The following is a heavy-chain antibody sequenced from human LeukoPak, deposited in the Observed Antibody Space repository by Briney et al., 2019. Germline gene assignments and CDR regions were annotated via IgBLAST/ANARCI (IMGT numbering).Heavy chain of an antibody. J-gene: IGHJ4*02. CDR2: ISGTGGST. D-gene: IGHD6-13*01. CDR1: GFTFTLYA. Sequence: PGGSLRLSCAASGFTFTLYAMSWVRQAPGKGLEWVSGISGTGGSTYYADSVQGRFTISRDNSKNTLYLQMNSLRAGDTAVYYCAKVSAGTLDYWGQGTLVTVSP. CDR3: AKVSAGTLDY. V-gene: IGHV3-23*01.